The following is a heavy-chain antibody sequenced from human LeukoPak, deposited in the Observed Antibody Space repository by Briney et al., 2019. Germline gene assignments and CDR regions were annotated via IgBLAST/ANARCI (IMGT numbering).Heavy chain of an antibody. D-gene: IGHD4-17*01. J-gene: IGHJ4*02. CDR3: AKDRRPVNQQYGAPGY. V-gene: IGHV3-30*02. CDR1: GFTFSSYG. Sequence: PGGSLRLSCAASGFTFSSYGMHWVRQAPGKGLEWVAFIRYDGSNKYYADSVKGRFTISRDNSKNTLYLQMNSLRAEDTAVYHCAKDRRPVNQQYGAPGYWGQGTLVTVSS. CDR2: IRYDGSNK.